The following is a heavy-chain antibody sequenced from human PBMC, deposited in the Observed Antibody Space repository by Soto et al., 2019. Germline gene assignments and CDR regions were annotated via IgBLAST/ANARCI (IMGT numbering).Heavy chain of an antibody. CDR3: AKCSVGTVRTSGWCNWFDP. CDR2: IRVGGGDT. J-gene: IGHJ5*02. V-gene: IGHV3-23*01. CDR1: GFTFSSSA. D-gene: IGHD6-19*01. Sequence: EVRLLESGGGLAQPGGSRRLSCAASGFTFSSSAMNWVRQAPGKGLKWVSSIRVGGGDTFYADSVRGRFTVSRDISRNTLYLQMNSLRAEDTAIYYCAKCSVGTVRTSGWCNWFDPWGQGTLVTVSS.